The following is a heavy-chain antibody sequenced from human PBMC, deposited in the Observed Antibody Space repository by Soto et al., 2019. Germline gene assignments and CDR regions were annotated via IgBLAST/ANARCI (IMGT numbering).Heavy chain of an antibody. J-gene: IGHJ4*02. D-gene: IGHD1-26*01. CDR1: GYTFTSYY. CDR2: INPSGGST. CDR3: ARFGARRGSYYARY. Sequence: QVQLVQSGAEVKKPGASVKVSCKASGYTFTSYYMHWVRQAPGQGLEWMGIINPSGGSTSYAKKFQARVTMTRDTSTSTVYMELGSLRSEDTAVYYCARFGARRGSYYARYWGQGTLVTVSS. V-gene: IGHV1-46*01.